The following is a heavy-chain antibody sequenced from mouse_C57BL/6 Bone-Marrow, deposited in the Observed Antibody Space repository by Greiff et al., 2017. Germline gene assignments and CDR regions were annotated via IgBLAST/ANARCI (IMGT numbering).Heavy chain of an antibody. CDR2: IDPENGDT. Sequence: VQLQQSGAELVRPGASVKLSCTASGFNIKDDYMHWVKQRPEQGLEWIGWIDPENGDTEYASKFQGKATITADTSSNTAYLQLSSLTSEDTAVYYCTPLYYGSSYFSWYFDVWGTGTTVTVSS. CDR3: TPLYYGSSYFSWYFDV. CDR1: GFNIKDDY. V-gene: IGHV14-4*01. J-gene: IGHJ1*03. D-gene: IGHD1-1*01.